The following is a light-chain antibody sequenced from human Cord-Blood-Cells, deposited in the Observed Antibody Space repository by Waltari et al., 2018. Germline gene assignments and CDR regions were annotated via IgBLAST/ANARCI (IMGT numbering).Light chain of an antibody. CDR3: QQYDNLPIT. J-gene: IGKJ5*01. Sequence: IQMTQSPSSLSAPVGDRVTITCQASQDISNYLNWYQQKPGKAPKLLIYDASNLETGVPSRFSGSGSGTDFTFTISSLQPEDIATYYCQQYDNLPITFGQGTRLEIK. CDR2: DAS. CDR1: QDISNY. V-gene: IGKV1-33*01.